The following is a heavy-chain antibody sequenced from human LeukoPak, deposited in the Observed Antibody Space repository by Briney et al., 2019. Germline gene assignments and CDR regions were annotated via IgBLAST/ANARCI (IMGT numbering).Heavy chain of an antibody. Sequence: GGSLRLSCAASRFTFSSYAMSWVRQAPGKGLDWVSAISSGGDATYYADSVKGRSTISRDNSKNTLFLHMNSLRAEDTAVYFCAKRDTRGRYYFDSWGLGTLVTVSS. CDR2: ISSGGDAT. V-gene: IGHV3-23*01. CDR1: RFTFSSYA. CDR3: AKRDTRGRYYFDS. D-gene: IGHD2-2*01. J-gene: IGHJ4*02.